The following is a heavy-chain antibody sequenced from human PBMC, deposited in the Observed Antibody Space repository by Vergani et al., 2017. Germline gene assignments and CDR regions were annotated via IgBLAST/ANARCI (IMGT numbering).Heavy chain of an antibody. CDR2: ISYDGSNK. CDR1: GFTFSSYA. V-gene: IGHV3-30-3*01. D-gene: IGHD4-17*01. J-gene: IGHJ3*02. CDR3: ARGGYGDYQDAFDI. Sequence: VQLVESGGGLVKPGGSLRLSCAASGFTFSSYAIHWVRQAPGKGLEWVAVISYDGSNKYYADSVKGRFTISRDNSKNTLYLQMNSLRAEDTAVYYCARGGYGDYQDAFDIWGQGTMVTVSS.